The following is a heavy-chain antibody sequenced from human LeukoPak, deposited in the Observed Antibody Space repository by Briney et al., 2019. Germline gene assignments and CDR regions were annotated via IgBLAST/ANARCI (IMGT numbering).Heavy chain of an antibody. J-gene: IGHJ4*02. D-gene: IGHD6-13*01. CDR3: ARDLPYSSSWESIDY. V-gene: IGHV1-18*04. CDR2: ISTYNGNT. CDR1: GYTFTGYY. Sequence: WASVKVSCKASGYTFTGYYMRWVRQAPGQGLEWMGWISTYNGNTNYAQKIQGRVTMTTDTSTSTAYMELRSLRSDDTAVYYCARDLPYSSSWESIDYWGQGTLVTVSS.